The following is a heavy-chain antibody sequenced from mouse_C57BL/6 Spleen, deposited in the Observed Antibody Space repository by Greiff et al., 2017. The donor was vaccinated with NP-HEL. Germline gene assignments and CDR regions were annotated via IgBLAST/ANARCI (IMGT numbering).Heavy chain of an antibody. CDR1: GYTFTSYW. D-gene: IGHD2-2*01. J-gene: IGHJ4*01. V-gene: IGHV1-64*01. CDR2: IHPNSGST. CDR3: ARKGLNYAMDY. Sequence: QVQLQQPGAELVKPGASVKLSCKASGYTFTSYWMHWVKQRPGQGLEWIGMIHPNSGSTNYNEKFKSKATLTVDKSSSTAYMQLSSLTSEDSAGYYCARKGLNYAMDYWGQGTSVTVSS.